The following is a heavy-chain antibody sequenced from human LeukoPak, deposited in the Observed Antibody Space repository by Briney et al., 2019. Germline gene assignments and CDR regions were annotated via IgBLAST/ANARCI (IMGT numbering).Heavy chain of an antibody. CDR2: INHSGST. J-gene: IGHJ1*01. V-gene: IGHV4-34*01. D-gene: IGHD5-18*01. CDR1: GGSFSGYY. Sequence: SETLSLTCAVYGGSFSGYYWSWIRQPPGKGLEWIGEINHSGSTNYNPSLKSRVTISVDPSKNQFSLKLSSVTAADTAVYYCARVERGYSYGPTRAEYFQHWGQGTLVTVSS. CDR3: ARVERGYSYGPTRAEYFQH.